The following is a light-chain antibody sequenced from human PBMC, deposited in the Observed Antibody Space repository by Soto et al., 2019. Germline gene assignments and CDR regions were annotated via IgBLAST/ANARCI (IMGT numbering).Light chain of an antibody. CDR3: QQYSSSPLT. CDR2: GAS. V-gene: IGKV3-20*01. CDR1: QSVSSSS. J-gene: IGKJ4*01. Sequence: EIVLTQSPGTLSLSPGETATLSCRASQSVSSSSLAWYQQKPGQAPRLLIYGASSSATGIPDRFSGSGSGTDFTLTIRRLEPEDFAVYYCQQYSSSPLTFGGGTKVEIK.